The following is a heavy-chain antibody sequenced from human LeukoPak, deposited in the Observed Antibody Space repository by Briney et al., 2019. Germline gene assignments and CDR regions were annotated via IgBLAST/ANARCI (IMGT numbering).Heavy chain of an antibody. J-gene: IGHJ4*02. CDR2: IYYSGST. CDR1: GGSISSGGYY. D-gene: IGHD5-18*01. Sequence: PSETLSLTCTVSGGSISSGGYYWSWIRQHPGKGLEWIGYIYYSGSTYYNPSLKSRVTISVDTSKNQFSLKLSSVTAADTAVYYCARGDGHSYGLLGILNYWGQGTLVTVSS. V-gene: IGHV4-31*03. CDR3: ARGDGHSYGLLGILNY.